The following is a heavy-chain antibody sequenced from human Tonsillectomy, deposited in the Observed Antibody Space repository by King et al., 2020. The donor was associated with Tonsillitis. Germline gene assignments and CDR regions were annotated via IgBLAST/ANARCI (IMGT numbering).Heavy chain of an antibody. CDR1: GFTFSTYW. CDR2: IKQDGSEK. CDR3: ARSSTCAS. V-gene: IGHV3-7*01. Sequence: VQLVESGGGLVQPGGSLRLSCAASGFTFSTYWMTWVRQAPGKGLEWVASIKQDGSEKNYVDSVKGRVTISRDNAKTSLYLQMNSLRAEDTAVYYCARSSTCASWGQGTLVTVSS. D-gene: IGHD6-13*01. J-gene: IGHJ5*02.